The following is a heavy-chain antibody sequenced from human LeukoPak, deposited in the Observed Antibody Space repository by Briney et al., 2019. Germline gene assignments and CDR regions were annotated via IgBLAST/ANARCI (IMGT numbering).Heavy chain of an antibody. CDR1: GFTFSNYA. D-gene: IGHD3-22*01. CDR2: ISYSGGDYT. Sequence: GGSLRLSCAASGFTFSNYAMNWVRQAPGKGLEWVSSISYSGGDYTYYADSVKGRFTISRDNSKNTLYLQMNSLRAEDTAVCYCAKKVDDYYDSSGYSYWGQGTLVTVSS. J-gene: IGHJ4*02. CDR3: AKKVDDYYDSSGYSY. V-gene: IGHV3-23*01.